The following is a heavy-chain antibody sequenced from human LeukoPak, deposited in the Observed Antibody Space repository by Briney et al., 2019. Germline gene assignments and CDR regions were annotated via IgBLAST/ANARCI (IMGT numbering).Heavy chain of an antibody. CDR3: ARVGTSYYYDSSGRGSNAFDI. CDR1: GGSISSYY. CDR2: IYYSGST. J-gene: IGHJ3*02. D-gene: IGHD3-22*01. Sequence: SETLSLTCTVSGGSISSYYWNWIRQPPEKGLEWIGYIYYSGSTNYNPSLKSRVTISVDTSKNQFSLKLSSVTAADTAVYYCARVGTSYYYDSSGRGSNAFDIWGQGTMVTVSS. V-gene: IGHV4-59*01.